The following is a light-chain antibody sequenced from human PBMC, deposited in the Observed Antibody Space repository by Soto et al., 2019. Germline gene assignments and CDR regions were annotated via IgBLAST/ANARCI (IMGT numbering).Light chain of an antibody. J-gene: IGLJ2*01. CDR1: SSDVGGYNS. CDR3: SSYAGTKNLL. Sequence: QAVVTQPPSASGSPGQSVTISCTGTSSDVGGYNSVSWYQQHPGKAPKLMIYEVSKRPSGVPDRFSASKSDNTASLTVSGLQAEDEADYYCSSYAGTKNLLFGGGTKVTVL. V-gene: IGLV2-8*01. CDR2: EVS.